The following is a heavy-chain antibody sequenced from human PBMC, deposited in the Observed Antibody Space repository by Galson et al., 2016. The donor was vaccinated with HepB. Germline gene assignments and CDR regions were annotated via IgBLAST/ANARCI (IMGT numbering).Heavy chain of an antibody. CDR3: ARGTRAFFDY. J-gene: IGHJ4*02. V-gene: IGHV6-1*01. CDR1: GDSVSSNSAA. D-gene: IGHD1-1*01. CDR2: TYYRSKWFN. Sequence: CAISGDSVSSNSAAWNWIRQSPSRGLEWLGRTYYRSKWFNNDAVSVKSRITINPDTSKNQFSLQLNSVTPEDTAVYYGARGTRAFFDYWGQGTLVTVSS.